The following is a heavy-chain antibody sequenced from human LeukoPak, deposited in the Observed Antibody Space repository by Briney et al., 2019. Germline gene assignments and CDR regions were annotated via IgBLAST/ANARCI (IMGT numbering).Heavy chain of an antibody. Sequence: GGSLRLSCAASGFTLSSHAMSWVRQAPGKGLEWVSDISGSGGSTYYADSVKGRFTISRDNSKNTLYLQMNSLRAEDTAVYYCAKDGPHYYDSSGYIDYWGQGTLVTVSS. J-gene: IGHJ4*02. V-gene: IGHV3-23*01. D-gene: IGHD3-22*01. CDR1: GFTLSSHA. CDR3: AKDGPHYYDSSGYIDY. CDR2: ISGSGGST.